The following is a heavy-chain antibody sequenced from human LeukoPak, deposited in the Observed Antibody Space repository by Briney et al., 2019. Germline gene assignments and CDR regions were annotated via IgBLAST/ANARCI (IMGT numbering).Heavy chain of an antibody. CDR1: GFTFSSYG. CDR3: AKAGSWYGRAIDY. Sequence: PGRSLRLSCAASGFTFSSYGMHWGRQAPGKGLEWVAVISYDGSNKYYADSVKGRFTISRDNSKNTLYLQMNSLRAEDTAVYYCAKAGSWYGRAIDYWGQGTLVTVSS. V-gene: IGHV3-30*18. D-gene: IGHD6-13*01. CDR2: ISYDGSNK. J-gene: IGHJ4*02.